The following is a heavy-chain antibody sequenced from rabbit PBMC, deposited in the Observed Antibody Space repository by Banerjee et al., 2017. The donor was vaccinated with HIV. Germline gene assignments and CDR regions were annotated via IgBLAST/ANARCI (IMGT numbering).Heavy chain of an antibody. CDR2: INTSSGNT. CDR3: ATDLTGVTGWNFGL. D-gene: IGHD7-1*01. V-gene: IGHV1S45*01. CDR1: GFSFSNKYV. J-gene: IGHJ4*01. Sequence: QEQLVESGGDLVKPEGSLTLTCTASGFSFSNKYVMCWVRQAPWKWLEWIACINTSSGNTVYATWAKGRVTIAKTSWNTVTLQMTSLTAADTATYFCATDLTGVTGWNFGLWGPDTHVTVS.